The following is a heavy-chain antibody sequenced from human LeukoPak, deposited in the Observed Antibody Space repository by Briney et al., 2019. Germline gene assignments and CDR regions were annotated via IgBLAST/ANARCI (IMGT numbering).Heavy chain of an antibody. CDR3: ARRVDIVAATYFDY. CDR2: IYYSGST. J-gene: IGHJ4*02. V-gene: IGHV4-39*01. D-gene: IGHD5-12*01. CDR1: GGSISSSSYY. Sequence: PAETDSLTCTVSGGSISSSSYYWGRIRQPPGKGLEWIGSIYYSGSTYYNPSLKSRVTISVDTSKNQFSLKLSSVTAADTAVYYCARRVDIVAATYFDYWGPGTLVTVSS.